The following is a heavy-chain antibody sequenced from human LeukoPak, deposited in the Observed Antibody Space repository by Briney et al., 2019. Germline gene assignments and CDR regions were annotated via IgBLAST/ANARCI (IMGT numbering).Heavy chain of an antibody. Sequence: SVKVSCKASGGTFSSYAISWVRQAPGQGLEWMGRIIPILGIANYAQKFQGRVTITADKSTSTAYMELSSLRSEDMAVYYCARDIYYYDSSGYYYFDYWGQGTLVTVSS. CDR2: IIPILGIA. J-gene: IGHJ4*02. V-gene: IGHV1-69*04. D-gene: IGHD3-22*01. CDR1: GGTFSSYA. CDR3: ARDIYYYDSSGYYYFDY.